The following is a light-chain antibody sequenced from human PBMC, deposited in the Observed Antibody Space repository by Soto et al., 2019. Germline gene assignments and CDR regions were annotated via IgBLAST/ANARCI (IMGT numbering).Light chain of an antibody. CDR2: GAS. CDR3: QQYSNWWS. V-gene: IGKV3-15*01. J-gene: IGKJ1*01. Sequence: EIVMTQSPATLSVSPGERATLSCRASQSINSNLAWYQQKPGQAPRLLIYGASTRATGVPARFSGSGSGTEFTLTISSLQSGDFALYYCQQYSNWWSFGQGTKVDIK. CDR1: QSINSN.